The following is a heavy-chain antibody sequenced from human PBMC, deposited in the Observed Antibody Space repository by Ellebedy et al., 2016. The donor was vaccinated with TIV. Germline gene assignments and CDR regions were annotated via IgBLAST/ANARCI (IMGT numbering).Heavy chain of an antibody. J-gene: IGHJ2*01. CDR1: GGTFSSYA. CDR2: IIPIFGTA. Sequence: AASVKVSCKASGGTFSSYAISWVRQAPGQGLEWMGGIIPIFGTANYAQKFQGRVTITADESTSTAYMELSSLRSEDTAVYYCARHYGSGSYYPAYYWYFDLWGRGTLVTVSS. CDR3: ARHYGSGSYYPAYYWYFDL. V-gene: IGHV1-69*13. D-gene: IGHD3-10*01.